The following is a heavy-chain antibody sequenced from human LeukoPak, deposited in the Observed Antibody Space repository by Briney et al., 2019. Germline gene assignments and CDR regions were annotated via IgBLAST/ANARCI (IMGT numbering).Heavy chain of an antibody. J-gene: IGHJ6*03. Sequence: SVKVSCKASGGTFSSYAISWVRQAPGQGLEWMGWIIPIFGTANDAQTFQGRVTITADKSTSTAYMEMSSLRSEDTAVYYCARVEGYCSGGSCSRGGTSMDVWGRGTTVTISS. CDR2: IIPIFGTA. CDR3: ARVEGYCSGGSCSRGGTSMDV. V-gene: IGHV1-69*06. CDR1: GGTFSSYA. D-gene: IGHD2-15*01.